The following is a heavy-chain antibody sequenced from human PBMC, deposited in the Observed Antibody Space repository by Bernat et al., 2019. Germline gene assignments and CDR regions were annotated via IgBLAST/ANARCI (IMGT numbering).Heavy chain of an antibody. CDR3: ARDIYRSRLSYEFYCDMDV. J-gene: IGHJ6*02. Sequence: QVQLQESGPGLVKPSETLSLTCTVSGGSISSYYWSWIRQPPGKGLEWIGYTYYGGSTNYNPSLKSRVTISVDTSKNQFSLKLSSVTAADTAVYYCARDIYRSRLSYEFYCDMDVWGQGTTVSVSS. CDR2: TYYGGST. D-gene: IGHD6-13*01. CDR1: GGSISSYY. V-gene: IGHV4-59*01.